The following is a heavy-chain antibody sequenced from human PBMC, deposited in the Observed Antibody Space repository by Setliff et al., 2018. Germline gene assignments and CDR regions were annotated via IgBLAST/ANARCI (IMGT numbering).Heavy chain of an antibody. CDR3: ARDAGWNYALYYYYGMDV. J-gene: IGHJ6*02. V-gene: IGHV1-18*01. D-gene: IGHD1-7*01. CDR1: GYTFTSSG. Sequence: ASVKVSCKSSGYTFTSSGITWVRQAPGQGLEWMGWISAYTGNTNYAQRLQGRVTMTTDTSTSTAYMELRSLRSDDTAVYYCARDAGWNYALYYYYGMDVWGQGTTVTVSS. CDR2: ISAYTGNT.